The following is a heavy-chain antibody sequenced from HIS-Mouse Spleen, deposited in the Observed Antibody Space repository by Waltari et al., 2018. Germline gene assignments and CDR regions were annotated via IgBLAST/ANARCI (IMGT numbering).Heavy chain of an antibody. J-gene: IGHJ4*02. D-gene: IGHD3-10*01. CDR2: IYYSGRP. Sequence: QLQLQESGPGLVKPSETLSLTCTVSGGSISSSSYYWGWIRQPPGKGLDWIGSIYYSGRPYVNPSLTSRVTISVDTSKNQFSLKLSSVTAADTAVYYCARRGSGSYYQRGFDYWGQGTLVTVSS. CDR1: GGSISSSSYY. V-gene: IGHV4-39*01. CDR3: ARRGSGSYYQRGFDY.